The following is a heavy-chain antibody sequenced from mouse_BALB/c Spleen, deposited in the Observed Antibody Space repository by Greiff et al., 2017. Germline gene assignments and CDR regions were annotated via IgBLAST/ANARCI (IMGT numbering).Heavy chain of an antibody. Sequence: DVKLVESGGGLVQPGGSLKLSCAASGFTFSSYGMSWVRQTPDKRLELVATINSNGGSTYYPDSVKGRFTISRDNAKNTLYLQMSSLKSEDTAMYYCARVEGYYYGSSYFDYWGQGTTLTVSS. V-gene: IGHV5-6-3*01. CDR1: GFTFSSYG. J-gene: IGHJ2*01. CDR2: INSNGGST. D-gene: IGHD1-1*01. CDR3: ARVEGYYYGSSYFDY.